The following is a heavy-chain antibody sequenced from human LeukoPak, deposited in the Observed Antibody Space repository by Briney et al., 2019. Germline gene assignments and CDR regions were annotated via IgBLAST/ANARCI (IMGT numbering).Heavy chain of an antibody. CDR1: GYTFTSYG. CDR2: ISAYNGNT. CDR3: ARLTSNYGDYFDY. J-gene: IGHJ4*02. V-gene: IGHV1-18*01. Sequence: ASGKVSCKASGYTFTSYGISWVRQAPGQGLGYMGWISAYNGNTNYAQKLQGRVTMTTDTSTSTAYMELRSLRSDDTAVYYCARLTSNYGDYFDYWGQGTLVTVSS. D-gene: IGHD4-17*01.